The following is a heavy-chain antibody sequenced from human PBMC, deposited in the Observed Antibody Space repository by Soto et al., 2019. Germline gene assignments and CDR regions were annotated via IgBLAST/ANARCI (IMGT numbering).Heavy chain of an antibody. CDR2: ISAYNGNT. J-gene: IGHJ5*02. CDR1: GYTFTSYG. CDR3: ARDRDIVVVPAARPPTWFDP. Sequence: ASVKVSCKASGYTFTSYGISWVRQAPGQGLEWMGWISAYNGNTNYAQKLQGRVTMTTDTSTSTAYMELRSLRSDDTAVYYCARDRDIVVVPAARPPTWFDPWGQGTLVTVSS. D-gene: IGHD2-2*01. V-gene: IGHV1-18*04.